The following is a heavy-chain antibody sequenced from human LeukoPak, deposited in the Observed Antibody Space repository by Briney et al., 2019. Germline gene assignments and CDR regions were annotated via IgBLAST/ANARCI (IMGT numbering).Heavy chain of an antibody. CDR2: FDPEDGET. CDR1: GYTLTELS. Sequence: ASVKVSCKVSGYTLTELSMHWVRQAPGKGLEWMGGFDPEDGETIYAQKFQGRVTMTEDTSTDTAYMELSSLRSEDTAVYYCARRHSSGYYSPHYYYGMDVWGQGTTVTVSS. J-gene: IGHJ6*02. CDR3: ARRHSSGYYSPHYYYGMDV. D-gene: IGHD3-22*01. V-gene: IGHV1-24*01.